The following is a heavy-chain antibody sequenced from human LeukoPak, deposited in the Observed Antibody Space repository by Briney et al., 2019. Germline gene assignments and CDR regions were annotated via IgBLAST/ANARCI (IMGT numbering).Heavy chain of an antibody. CDR3: ARGGYSYANYYYYYYMDV. D-gene: IGHD5-18*01. CDR1: GESISGFY. J-gene: IGHJ6*03. Sequence: KSSETLSLTCTVSGESISGFYWSWIRQPPGKGLEWIGYIYYSGSTNYNPSLKSRVTISVDTSKNQFSLKLSSVTAADTAVYYCARGGYSYANYYYYYYMDVWGKGTTVTVSS. V-gene: IGHV4-59*01. CDR2: IYYSGST.